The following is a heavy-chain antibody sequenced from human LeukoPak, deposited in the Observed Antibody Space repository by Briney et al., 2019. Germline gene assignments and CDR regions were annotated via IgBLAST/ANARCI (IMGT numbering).Heavy chain of an antibody. CDR2: ISGGGGST. V-gene: IGHV3-23*01. CDR1: GFTFSSYA. Sequence: GGSLRLSCAASGFTFSSYAMSRVRQAPGKGREWVSAISGGGGSTYYADSVKGRFTISRDNAKNTLYLQMNSLRVEDTAVYYCVCLGLGGLSLDWGQGTLVTVSS. J-gene: IGHJ4*02. D-gene: IGHD3-16*01. CDR3: VCLGLGGLSLD.